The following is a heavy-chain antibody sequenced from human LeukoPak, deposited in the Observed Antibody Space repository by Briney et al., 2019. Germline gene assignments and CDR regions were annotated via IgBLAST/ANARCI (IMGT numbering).Heavy chain of an antibody. CDR2: GGSGGST. V-gene: IGHV3-23*01. Sequence: GGSLRLSCAASGFIFSSYAMSWVRQAPGKGLEWVSYGGSGGSTYYADSVKGRFTVSRDNSKSTLYLQLNSLTAEDTAVYYCAKMRGQYYHSYYMDAWGKGTTVTVSS. CDR1: GFIFSSYA. J-gene: IGHJ6*03. CDR3: AKMRGQYYHSYYMDA.